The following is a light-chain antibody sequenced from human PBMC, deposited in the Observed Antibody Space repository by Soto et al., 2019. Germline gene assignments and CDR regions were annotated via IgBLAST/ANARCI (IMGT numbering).Light chain of an antibody. Sequence: EVVMTQSPATLSVSPGERATLSCRASQSVNANLAWYQQKPGQAPRLLIHGASNRATGIPARFSGSGFGTEFILTISSLQSEDFAVYYCQQYNTWLWTFGQATKVDI. CDR3: QQYNTWLWT. V-gene: IGKV3-15*01. CDR2: GAS. J-gene: IGKJ1*01. CDR1: QSVNAN.